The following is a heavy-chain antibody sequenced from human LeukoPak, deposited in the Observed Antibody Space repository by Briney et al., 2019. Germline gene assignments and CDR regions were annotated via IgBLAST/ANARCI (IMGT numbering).Heavy chain of an antibody. CDR2: ISYDGSNK. Sequence: PGGSLRLSCAASGFTFSSYSMNWVRLAPGKGLEWVAVISYDGSNKYYADSVKGRFTISRDNSKNTLYLQMNSLRAEDTAVYYCARSSGWLQFNADDAFDIWGQGTMVTVSS. CDR3: ARSSGWLQFNADDAFDI. CDR1: GFTFSSYS. D-gene: IGHD5-24*01. J-gene: IGHJ3*02. V-gene: IGHV3-30*03.